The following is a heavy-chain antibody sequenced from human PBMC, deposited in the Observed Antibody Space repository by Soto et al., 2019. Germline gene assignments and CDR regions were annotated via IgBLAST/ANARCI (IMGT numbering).Heavy chain of an antibody. V-gene: IGHV3-30*04. J-gene: IGHJ5*02. CDR1: GFTFSSHA. CDR3: ARAQSSTVVTSSHFDP. D-gene: IGHD2-15*01. CDR2: IAYDGSTK. Sequence: GGSLRLSCAGSGFTFSSHAINWVRQAPGKGLEWVAIIAYDGSTKYYADSVKGRFTIPRDNSENTVYLELNSLRGEDTALYYCARAQSSTVVTSSHFDPWGQGTLVTVSS.